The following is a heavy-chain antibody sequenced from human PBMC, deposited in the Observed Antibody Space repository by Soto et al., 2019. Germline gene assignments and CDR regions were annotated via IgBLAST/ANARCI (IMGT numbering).Heavy chain of an antibody. V-gene: IGHV1-8*01. CDR3: ARVFFLAPVTGAEIFDF. J-gene: IGHJ3*01. CDR2: VNPNSGDT. Sequence: QVQLVQSGAEVKKPGASVKVSCKASGYSFTSYDMNWVRQAPGQGLEWMGWVNPNSGDTDYAQKFQDRVTMTTDTSIRTAYMELSSLRSEDTAVYYCARVFFLAPVTGAEIFDFWGQGTMVTVSS. D-gene: IGHD2-21*02. CDR1: GYSFTSYD.